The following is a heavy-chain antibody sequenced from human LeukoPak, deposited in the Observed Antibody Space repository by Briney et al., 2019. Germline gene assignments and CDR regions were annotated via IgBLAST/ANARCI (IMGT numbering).Heavy chain of an antibody. CDR1: GGSISTYY. D-gene: IGHD1-26*01. Sequence: PSETLSLTCTVSGGSISTYYWSWIRQPPGKGLEWMGYISYSGSTNYNPSLKSRVTISVDTSKNQFSLKLSSVTAADTAVYYCASRSYSGRPRAFDIWGQGTMVTVSS. J-gene: IGHJ3*02. CDR2: ISYSGST. CDR3: ASRSYSGRPRAFDI. V-gene: IGHV4-59*12.